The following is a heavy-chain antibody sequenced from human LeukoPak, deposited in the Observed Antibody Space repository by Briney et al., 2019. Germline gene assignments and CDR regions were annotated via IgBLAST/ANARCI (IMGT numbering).Heavy chain of an antibody. J-gene: IGHJ4*02. CDR1: GFTFSSYW. CDR2: IKQDGSEK. Sequence: GGSLRLSCAASGFTFSSYWMSWVRQAPGKGLEWVANIKQDGSEKYYVDSVKGRFTISRDNAKNSLYLQMNSLRAEDTAVYYCARGARYYDFWSGYCGHWGQGTLVTVSS. V-gene: IGHV3-7*03. CDR3: ARGARYYDFWSGYCGH. D-gene: IGHD3-3*01.